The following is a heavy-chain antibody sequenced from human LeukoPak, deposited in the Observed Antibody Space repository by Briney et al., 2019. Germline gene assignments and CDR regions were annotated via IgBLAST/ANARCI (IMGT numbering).Heavy chain of an antibody. CDR1: GYTFTSYD. CDR2: MNPNSGNT. D-gene: IGHD6-19*01. Sequence: ASVKVSCKASGYTFTSYDINWVRQATGQGLEWMGWMNPNSGNTGYAQKFQGRVTMTRNTSISTAYMELSSLRSEDMAVYYCATTPTSIAVAGSEGDAFDIWGQGTMVTVSS. V-gene: IGHV1-8*01. J-gene: IGHJ3*02. CDR3: ATTPTSIAVAGSEGDAFDI.